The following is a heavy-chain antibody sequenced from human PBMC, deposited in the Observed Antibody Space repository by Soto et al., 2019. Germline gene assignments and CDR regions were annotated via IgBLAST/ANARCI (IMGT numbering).Heavy chain of an antibody. D-gene: IGHD3-10*01. CDR2: ISYDGTNN. CDR3: ATITVVRGVTYDAFDF. Sequence: GGSLRLSCAASGFTFSAYAMHWVRQAPGKGLEWVAVISYDGTNNYYADSVKGRFTISRDNSKDTLFLQMNSLRSEDTAVYYCATITVVRGVTYDAFDFWGQGTMVTVSS. CDR1: GFTFSAYA. V-gene: IGHV3-30-3*01. J-gene: IGHJ3*01.